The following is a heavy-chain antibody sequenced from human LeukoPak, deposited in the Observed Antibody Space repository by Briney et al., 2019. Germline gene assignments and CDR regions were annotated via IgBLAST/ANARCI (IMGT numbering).Heavy chain of an antibody. D-gene: IGHD3-10*01. J-gene: IGHJ5*02. CDR2: IYYSGST. CDR1: GGSISSYY. CDR3: ARQVTMVPGVITREPNWFDP. Sequence: SETLSLTCTVSGGSISSYYWSWIRQPPGKGLEWIGYIYYSGSTNYNPSLKSRVTISVDTSKNQFSLKLSSVTAADTAVYYCARQVTMVPGVITREPNWFDPWGQGTLATVSS. V-gene: IGHV4-59*08.